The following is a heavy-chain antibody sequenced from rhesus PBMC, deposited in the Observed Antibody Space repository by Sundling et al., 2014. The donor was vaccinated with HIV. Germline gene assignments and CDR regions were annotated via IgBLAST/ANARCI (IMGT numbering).Heavy chain of an antibody. CDR1: GGSISDSYR. D-gene: IGHD2-21*01. V-gene: IGHV4S10*01. CDR3: ARRRVVAMFFDY. CDR2: IYGSSTST. J-gene: IGHJ4*01. Sequence: QVQLQESGPGVVKPSETLSLTCAVSGGSISDSYRWSWIRQPPGKGLEWIGYIYGSSTSTNNNPSLKSRVTISIDTSNNQFSLKVNSVTAADTAVYYCARRRVVAMFFDYWGRGVPVTVSS.